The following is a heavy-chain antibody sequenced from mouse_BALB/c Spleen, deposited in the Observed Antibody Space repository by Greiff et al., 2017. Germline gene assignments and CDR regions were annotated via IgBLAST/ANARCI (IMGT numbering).Heavy chain of an antibody. V-gene: IGHV5-6-5*01. Sequence: EVKLVESGGGLVKPGGSLKLSCAASGFTFSSYAMSWVRQTPEKRLEWVASISSGGSTYYPDSVKGRFTISRDNARNILYLQMSSLRSEDTAMYYCARVYYDGYPPKDAMDYWGQGTSVTVSS. J-gene: IGHJ4*01. D-gene: IGHD2-3*01. CDR2: ISSGGST. CDR1: GFTFSSYA. CDR3: ARVYYDGYPPKDAMDY.